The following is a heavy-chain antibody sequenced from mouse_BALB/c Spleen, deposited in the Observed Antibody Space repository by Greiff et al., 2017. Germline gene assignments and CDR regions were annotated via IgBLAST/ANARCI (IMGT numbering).Heavy chain of an antibody. CDR3: ASMITTVYYAMDY. D-gene: IGHD2-4*01. V-gene: IGHV14-3*02. J-gene: IGHJ4*01. CDR2: IDPANGNT. CDR1: GFNIKDTY. Sequence: EVQLVESGAELVKPGASVKLSCTASGFNIKDTYMHWVKQRPEQGLEWIGRIDPANGNTKYDPKFQGKATITADTSSNTAYLQLSSLTSEDTAVYYCASMITTVYYAMDYWGQGTSVTVSS.